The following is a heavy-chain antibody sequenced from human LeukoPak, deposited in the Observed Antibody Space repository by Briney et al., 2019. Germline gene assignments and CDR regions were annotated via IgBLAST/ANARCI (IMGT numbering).Heavy chain of an antibody. CDR3: ASWIPTENAFDI. CDR1: GGTFSSYT. J-gene: IGHJ3*02. D-gene: IGHD4-17*01. Sequence: ASVKVSCKASGGTFSSYTISWVRQAPGQGLEWMGRIIPILGMANYAQKFQGRVTITADKSTSTAYMELSSLRSEDTAVYYCASWIPTENAFDIWGQGTMVTVSS. CDR2: IIPILGMA. V-gene: IGHV1-69*02.